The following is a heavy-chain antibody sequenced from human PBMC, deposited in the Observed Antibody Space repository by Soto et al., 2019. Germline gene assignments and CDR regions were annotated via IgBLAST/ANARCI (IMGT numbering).Heavy chain of an antibody. V-gene: IGHV1-69*02. CDR2: IIPYLSVS. CDR1: GDTFNFYT. D-gene: IGHD3-10*01. CDR3: ATSFGSGYRAFDY. Sequence: QVQLVQSGAEVKKPGSSLRVSCKASGDTFNFYTINWVRQAPGLGLEWRGRIIPYLSVSNYAQKFQGRVTITADKSTNTAYMEVRSLRSEDTAMYYCATSFGSGYRAFDYWGQGALVTVSS. J-gene: IGHJ4*02.